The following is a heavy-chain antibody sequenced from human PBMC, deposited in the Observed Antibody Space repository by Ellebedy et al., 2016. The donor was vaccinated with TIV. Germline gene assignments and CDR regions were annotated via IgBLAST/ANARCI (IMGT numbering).Heavy chain of an antibody. CDR3: ARDPVGVGPAFDV. CDR1: GFTFSSYW. D-gene: IGHD4-23*01. CDR2: IRQDGSRV. V-gene: IGHV3-7*03. Sequence: GESLKISCAASGFTFSSYWMTWVRQAPGKGLEWVANIRQDGSRVNYVDSVKGRFTISRDNSKDTLFLQMNSLRAEDTAIYFCARDPVGVGPAFDVWGQGTMVTVSS. J-gene: IGHJ3*01.